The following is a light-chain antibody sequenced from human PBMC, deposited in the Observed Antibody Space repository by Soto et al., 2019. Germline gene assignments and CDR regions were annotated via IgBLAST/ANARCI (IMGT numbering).Light chain of an antibody. V-gene: IGLV2-14*01. CDR3: SSYSSSSTLV. Sequence: QSVLTQPASVSGSPGQSITISCTGTSSDVGGYNYVSWYQQHPGKAPKLMIYEVSNRPSGVSHRFSGSKSGNTASLTNSGLEAEDEADYYCSSYSSSSTLVFGGGTKLTVL. CDR2: EVS. J-gene: IGLJ2*01. CDR1: SSDVGGYNY.